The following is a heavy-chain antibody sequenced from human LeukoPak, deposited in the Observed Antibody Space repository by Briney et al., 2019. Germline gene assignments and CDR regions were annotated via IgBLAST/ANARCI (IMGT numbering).Heavy chain of an antibody. CDR3: VKGGGYCGGDCFFYFDN. D-gene: IGHD2-21*01. Sequence: PGGSLRLSCAASRFTFSTNPMTWVRQAPGKGLEWVSSISGSGTNTYYADSVTGRFTISRDNSKNTLYLQLSSLRAEDTAVYYCVKGGGYCGGDCFFYFDNWGPGTLVTVSS. V-gene: IGHV3-23*01. CDR1: RFTFSTNP. CDR2: ISGSGTNT. J-gene: IGHJ4*02.